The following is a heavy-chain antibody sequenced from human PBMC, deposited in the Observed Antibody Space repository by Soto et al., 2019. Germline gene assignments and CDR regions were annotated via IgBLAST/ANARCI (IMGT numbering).Heavy chain of an antibody. J-gene: IGHJ4*02. CDR2: ISYSSRTI. Sequence: EVHLVESGGDLVQPGGSLRLSCAASGFSFSDYTMIWVRQAPGKGLEWVSYISYSSRTIHYADSVKGRFTISRDNGKNSLYLQMNNLRAEDTAVYYCERWEAGAEYWGQGTLVTVSS. D-gene: IGHD1-26*01. CDR3: ERWEAGAEY. CDR1: GFSFSDYT. V-gene: IGHV3-48*01.